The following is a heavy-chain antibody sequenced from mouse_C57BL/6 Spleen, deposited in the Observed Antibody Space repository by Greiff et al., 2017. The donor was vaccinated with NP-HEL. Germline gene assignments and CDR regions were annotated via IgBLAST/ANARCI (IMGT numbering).Heavy chain of an antibody. CDR3: ARPLFITTVGGFAY. CDR1: GFTFSDYG. J-gene: IGHJ3*01. Sequence: EVQLVESGGGLVKPGGSLKLSCAASGFTFSDYGMHWVRQAPEKGLEWVAYISSGSSTIYYADTVKGRFTISRDNAKNTLFLQMTSLRSEDTAMYYCARPLFITTVGGFAYWGQGTLVTVSA. V-gene: IGHV5-17*01. CDR2: ISSGSSTI. D-gene: IGHD1-1*01.